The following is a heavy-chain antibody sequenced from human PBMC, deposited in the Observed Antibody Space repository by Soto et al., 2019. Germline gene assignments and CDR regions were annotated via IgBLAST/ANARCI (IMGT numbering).Heavy chain of an antibody. J-gene: IGHJ6*02. V-gene: IGHV1-69*02. CDR2: IIPILGIA. CDR3: ARGYKYFDWSDYYYYYGMDV. Sequence: GASVKVSCKASGGTFSSYTISWVRQAPGQGLEWMGRIIPILGIANYAQKFQGRVTITADKSTSTAYMELSSLRSEDTAVYYCARGYKYFDWSDYYYYYGMDVWGQGTTVTVSS. D-gene: IGHD3-9*01. CDR1: GGTFSSYT.